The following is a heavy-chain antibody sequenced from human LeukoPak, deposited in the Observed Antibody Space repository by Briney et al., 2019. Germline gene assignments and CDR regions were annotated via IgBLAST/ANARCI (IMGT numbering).Heavy chain of an antibody. CDR1: GGSISSGNHY. D-gene: IGHD6-13*01. J-gene: IGHJ5*02. Sequence: SETLSLTCTVSGGSISSGNHYWSWIRQHPGKGLEWIGHVYYSGGTRHNPSLESRLTISVDTNKNQFSLKLSSVTAADTAIYFCARGLGSSTSNWFDPWGQGTLVTVSS. CDR3: ARGLGSSTSNWFDP. CDR2: VYYSGGT. V-gene: IGHV4-31*03.